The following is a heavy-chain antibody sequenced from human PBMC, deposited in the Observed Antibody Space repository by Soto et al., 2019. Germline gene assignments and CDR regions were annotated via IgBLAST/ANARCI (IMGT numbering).Heavy chain of an antibody. CDR3: ARGGTGTGTILFYFDY. D-gene: IGHD1-1*01. CDR1: GGSFSGYY. CDR2: INHSGST. Sequence: SETLSLTCAVYGGSFSGYYWSWIRQPPGKGLEWIGEINHSGSTNYNPSLKSRVTISVDTSKNQFSLKLSSVTAADTAVYYCARGGTGTGTILFYFDYWGQGTLVTVSS. J-gene: IGHJ4*02. V-gene: IGHV4-34*01.